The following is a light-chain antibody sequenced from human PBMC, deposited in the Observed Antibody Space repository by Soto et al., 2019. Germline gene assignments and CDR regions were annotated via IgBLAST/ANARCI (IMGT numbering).Light chain of an antibody. J-gene: IGLJ1*01. Sequence: QSVLTQPASMSGSPGQSITISCTGNSSDVGAYNYDSWYQQYRPGEAPKLIIYDVSHRPAGVSTRFSGSKSGNTASLTISGLQTEDEADYYCSSYTRAATYVFGTGTKVTVL. CDR2: DVS. V-gene: IGLV2-14*03. CDR3: SSYTRAATYV. CDR1: SSDVGAYNY.